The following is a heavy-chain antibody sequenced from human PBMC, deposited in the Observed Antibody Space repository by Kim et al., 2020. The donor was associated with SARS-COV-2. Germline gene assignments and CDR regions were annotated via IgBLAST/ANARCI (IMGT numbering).Heavy chain of an antibody. CDR1: GESFSGYY. V-gene: IGHV4-34*01. D-gene: IGHD3-10*02. Sequence: ETLSLTCAAYGESFSGYYWSWIRQSPGKGLEWIGEINHIGRSSYNPSLQSRVTMSLDTSKNQFSSIVNSVTAADTAVYFCARGGTVYYVVSSYIDNWGPGTLGTVSP. CDR2: INHIGRS. J-gene: IGHJ4*02. CDR3: ARGGTVYYVVSSYIDN.